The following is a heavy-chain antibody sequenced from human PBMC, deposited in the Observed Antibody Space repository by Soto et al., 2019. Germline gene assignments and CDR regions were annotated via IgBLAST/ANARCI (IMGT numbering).Heavy chain of an antibody. D-gene: IGHD2-2*01. CDR3: ARDGGVVPAAKLEYSSSGEFDP. CDR1: GYTFTGYY. CDR2: INPNSGGT. Sequence: ASVKVSCKASGYTFTGYYIHWVRQAPGQGLECMGWINPNSGGTNYAQKFQGRVTMTRDTSISTAYMELSRLRSDDTAVYYCARDGGVVPAAKLEYSSSGEFDPWGQGTLVTVSS. J-gene: IGHJ5*02. V-gene: IGHV1-2*02.